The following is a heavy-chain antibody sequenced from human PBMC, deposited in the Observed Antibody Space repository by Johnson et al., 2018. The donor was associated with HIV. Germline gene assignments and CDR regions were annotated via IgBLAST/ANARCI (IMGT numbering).Heavy chain of an antibody. CDR2: ISYDGSNK. Sequence: QVQLVESGGGVVQPGRSLRLSCAASGFTFSSYAMHWVRQAPDKGLEWVAVISYDGSNKYYADPVKGRFTISRDNSKNTLYLQMNSLRAEDTAVYYCARAHDAFDIWGQGTMVTVSS. V-gene: IGHV3-30*04. CDR3: ARAHDAFDI. CDR1: GFTFSSYA. J-gene: IGHJ3*02.